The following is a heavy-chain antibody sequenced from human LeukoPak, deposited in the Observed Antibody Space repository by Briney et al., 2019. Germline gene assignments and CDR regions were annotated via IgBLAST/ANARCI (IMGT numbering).Heavy chain of an antibody. CDR3: AKATDYDILTGYILDY. CDR2: IKQDGSEK. Sequence: GGSLRLSCAASGFTFSSYWMSWVRQAPGKGLEWVANIKQDGSEKYYVDSVKGRFTISRDNAKNSLYLQMNSLRAEDTALYYCAKATDYDILTGYILDYWGQGTLVTVSS. V-gene: IGHV3-7*03. CDR1: GFTFSSYW. D-gene: IGHD3-9*01. J-gene: IGHJ4*02.